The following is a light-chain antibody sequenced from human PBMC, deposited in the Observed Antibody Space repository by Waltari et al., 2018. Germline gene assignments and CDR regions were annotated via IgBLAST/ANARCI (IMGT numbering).Light chain of an antibody. V-gene: IGLV1-51*01. CDR3: GAWDTSLTAVV. Sequence: QSVLTQPPSVSAAPGQKVPISCSGGRSNLGSTYVSWYQHLPGTAPKLLIYYNNERPSGIPDRFSGSKSGTSATLGITGLQTGDEADYYCGAWDTSLTAVVFGGGTKLTVL. CDR2: YNN. J-gene: IGLJ2*01. CDR1: RSNLGSTY.